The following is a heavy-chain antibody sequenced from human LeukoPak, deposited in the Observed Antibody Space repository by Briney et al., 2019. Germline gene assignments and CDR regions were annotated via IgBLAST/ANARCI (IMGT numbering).Heavy chain of an antibody. CDR3: ARDHGVGATPVPWGMDV. CDR1: GGSISSYY. J-gene: IGHJ6*02. Sequence: SETLSLTCTVSGGSISSYYWSWIRQPPGKGLEWIGYIYYSGSTNYNPSLKSRVTISVDTSKNQFSLKLSSVTAADTAVYYCARDHGVGATPVPWGMDVWGQGTTVTVSS. D-gene: IGHD1-26*01. V-gene: IGHV4-59*01. CDR2: IYYSGST.